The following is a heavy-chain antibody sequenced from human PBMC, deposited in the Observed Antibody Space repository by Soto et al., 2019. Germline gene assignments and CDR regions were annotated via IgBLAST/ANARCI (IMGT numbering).Heavy chain of an antibody. J-gene: IGHJ4*02. CDR2: TRSKAHSYAT. Sequence: GSLRLSCAASGFSFSDSAIHWVRQASGKGLEWVGRTRSKAHSYATAFAASVKGRFTISRDDSKNTVYLQMNSLRAEDTAVYYCARDYLVIPHRVIDYWGQGT. CDR1: GFSFSDSA. D-gene: IGHD2-15*01. CDR3: ARDYLVIPHRVIDY. V-gene: IGHV3-73*01.